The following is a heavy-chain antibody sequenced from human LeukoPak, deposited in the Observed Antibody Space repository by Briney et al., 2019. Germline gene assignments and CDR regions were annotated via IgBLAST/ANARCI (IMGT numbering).Heavy chain of an antibody. CDR2: INPSGGST. CDR3: AKVFGSTISGVVTPGPFDY. V-gene: IGHV1-46*01. Sequence: ASVKVSCKASGYTFTSYYMHWVRQAPGQGLEWMGIINPSGGSTSYAQKFQGRVTMTRDTSTSTVYMELSSLRSEDTAVYYCAKVFGSTISGVVTPGPFDYWGQGTLVTVSS. CDR1: GYTFTSYY. J-gene: IGHJ4*02. D-gene: IGHD3-3*01.